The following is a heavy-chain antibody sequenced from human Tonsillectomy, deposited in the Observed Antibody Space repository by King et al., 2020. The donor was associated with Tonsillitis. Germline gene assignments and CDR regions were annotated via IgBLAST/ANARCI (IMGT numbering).Heavy chain of an antibody. D-gene: IGHD2/OR15-2a*01. CDR2: ILYSGST. V-gene: IGHV4-39*01. CDR1: GGSISSTSFY. Sequence: QLQESGPGLVKPSETLSLTCTVSGGSISSTSFYWGWIRQPPGKGLEWIGSILYSGSTYSDPSLKSRATISVETSKNQCSLQLSTVTAADTAVYYCARHRLLNWFDRWGKGTLVTVSS. CDR3: ARHRLLNWFDR. J-gene: IGHJ5*02.